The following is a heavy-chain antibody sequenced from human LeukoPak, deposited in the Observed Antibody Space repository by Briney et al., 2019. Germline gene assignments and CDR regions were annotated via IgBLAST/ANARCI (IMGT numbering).Heavy chain of an antibody. CDR3: AKSNGYGLIDI. V-gene: IGHV4-38-2*02. CDR2: IFYSGST. Sequence: SETLSLTCTVSGFSISSNYYWGWVRQPPGKALEWIGNIFYSGSTYYSPSLKSRVTISLDTSRNQFSLKLNSVTAADAAVYYCAKSNGYGLIDIWGQGTMVTVSS. CDR1: GFSISSNYY. J-gene: IGHJ3*02. D-gene: IGHD3-22*01.